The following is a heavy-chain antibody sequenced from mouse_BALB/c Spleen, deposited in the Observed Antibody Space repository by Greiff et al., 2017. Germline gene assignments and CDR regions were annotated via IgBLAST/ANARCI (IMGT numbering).Heavy chain of an antibody. V-gene: IGHV3-1*02. Sequence: VQLQQSGPDLVKPSQSLSLTCTVTGYSITSGYSWHWIRQLPGNKLEWMGYIHYSGSTNYNPSLKSRISITRDTSKNQFFLQLNSVTTEDTATYYCARSPYDGYFAWFAYWGQGTLVTVSA. CDR3: ARSPYDGYFAWFAY. CDR1: GYSITSGYS. D-gene: IGHD2-3*01. J-gene: IGHJ3*01. CDR2: IHYSGST.